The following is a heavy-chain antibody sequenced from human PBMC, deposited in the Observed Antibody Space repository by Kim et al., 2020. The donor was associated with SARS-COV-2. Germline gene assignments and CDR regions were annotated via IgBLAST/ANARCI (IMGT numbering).Heavy chain of an antibody. CDR2: IRQDGREK. CDR1: GFTFSNYW. CDR3: ARGPYLYCSSTSCHLDN. Sequence: GGSLRLSCAASGFTFSNYWMTWVRQAPGKGPEWVANIRQDGREKYYVDAVKGRFSISRDNAKKSLYLQMNSLRAEDTAVYYCARGPYLYCSSTSCHLDNWGQGTLVTVSS. V-gene: IGHV3-7*05. J-gene: IGHJ4*02. D-gene: IGHD2-2*01.